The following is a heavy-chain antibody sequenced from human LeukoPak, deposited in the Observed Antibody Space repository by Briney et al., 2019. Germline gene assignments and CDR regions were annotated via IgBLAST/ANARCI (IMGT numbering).Heavy chain of an antibody. D-gene: IGHD3-10*01. CDR1: GGSFSGYY. CDR2: INHSGST. Sequence: SETLSLTCAGYGGSFSGYYWSWIRQPPGKGLEWIGEINHSGSTNYNPSLKSRVTLSVDTSKNQFSLKLSSVTAADTAVYYCARVVMVRGVLYYYYGMDVWGKGTTVTVSS. J-gene: IGHJ6*04. CDR3: ARVVMVRGVLYYYYGMDV. V-gene: IGHV4-34*01.